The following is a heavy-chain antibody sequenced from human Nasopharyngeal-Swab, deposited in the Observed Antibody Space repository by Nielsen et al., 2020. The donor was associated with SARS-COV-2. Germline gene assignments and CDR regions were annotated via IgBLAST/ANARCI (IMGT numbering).Heavy chain of an antibody. CDR1: GDSVSSNSAA. J-gene: IGHJ4*02. V-gene: IGHV6-1*01. CDR3: ARGKLLWFGELSRRVCYFDY. CDR2: TYYRSKWYN. Sequence: SQTLSLTCAISGDSVSSNSAAWNWIRQSPSRGLEWLGRTYYRSKWYNDYAVSVKSRITINPDTSKNQFSPQLNSVTPEDTAVYYCARGKLLWFGELSRRVCYFDYWGQGTLVTVSS. D-gene: IGHD3-10*01.